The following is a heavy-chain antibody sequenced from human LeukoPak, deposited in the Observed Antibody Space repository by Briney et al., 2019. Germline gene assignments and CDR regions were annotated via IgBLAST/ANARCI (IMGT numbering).Heavy chain of an antibody. D-gene: IGHD1-26*01. J-gene: IGHJ4*02. CDR1: GFTLSSYA. CDR3: AKPPYSGSYYYFDY. V-gene: IGHV3-23*01. CDR2: ISGSGGST. Sequence: PGGSLRLSCAASGFTLSSYAMSWVRQAPGKGLEWVSAISGSGGSTYYADSVRGRFTISRDNSKNTLYLQMNSLRAEDTAVYYCAKPPYSGSYYYFDYWGQGTLVTVSS.